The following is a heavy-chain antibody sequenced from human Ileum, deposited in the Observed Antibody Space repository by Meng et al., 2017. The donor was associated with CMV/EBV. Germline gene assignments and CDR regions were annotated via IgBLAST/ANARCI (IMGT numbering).Heavy chain of an antibody. CDR3: ARYYYGSGGPGWFDP. J-gene: IGHJ5*02. CDR2: ISAYNGNT. V-gene: IGHV1-18*01. CDR1: GYTFTSYG. Sequence: SGYTFTSYGISWVRQAPGQGLEWMGWISAYNGNTNYAQKLQGRVTMTTDTSTSTAYMELRSLRSDDTAVYYCARYYYGSGGPGWFDPWGQGTLVTVSS. D-gene: IGHD3-10*01.